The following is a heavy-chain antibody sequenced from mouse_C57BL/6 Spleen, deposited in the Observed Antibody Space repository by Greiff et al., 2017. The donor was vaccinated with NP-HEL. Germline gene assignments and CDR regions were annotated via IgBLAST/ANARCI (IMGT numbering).Heavy chain of an antibody. D-gene: IGHD2-4*01. CDR2: INPNNGGT. V-gene: IGHV1-18*01. CDR3: ARSDYDSGYYFDY. CDR1: GYTFTDYN. J-gene: IGHJ2*01. Sequence: VQLQQSGPELVKPGASVKIPCKASGYTFTDYNMDWVKQSHGKSLEWIGDINPNNGGTIYNQKFKGKATLTVDKSSSTAYRELRSLTSEDTAVYYCARSDYDSGYYFDYWGQGTTLTVSS.